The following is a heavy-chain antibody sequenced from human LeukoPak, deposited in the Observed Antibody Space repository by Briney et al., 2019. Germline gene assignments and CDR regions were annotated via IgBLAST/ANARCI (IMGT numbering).Heavy chain of an antibody. D-gene: IGHD2-15*01. CDR2: ISSSGSAI. CDR3: VRVKGSYFDY. V-gene: IGHV3-48*01. Sequence: PGGAPRLSCAASGFPLSRYSINWGPQAPGKGLEWVSYISSSGSAIYYVDSVKGRLTVSRDNAKNSLFLQMNSPRAEDTAVYYCVRVKGSYFDYWGQGALVTVSS. CDR1: GFPLSRYS. J-gene: IGHJ4*02.